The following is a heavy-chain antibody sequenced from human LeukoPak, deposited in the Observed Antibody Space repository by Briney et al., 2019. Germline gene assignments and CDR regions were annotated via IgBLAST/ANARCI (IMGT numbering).Heavy chain of an antibody. J-gene: IGHJ3*02. CDR1: EFNFNSYW. CDR2: INGDGSLS. D-gene: IGHD1-14*01. Sequence: GGSLRLSCAASEFNFNSYWMHWVRQAPGKGLVWVSVINGDGSLSNYVDSVQGRFTISRDNAKNTLHLQMSSLRVEDTAVYFCARDRIAGRNDAFDIWGQGTMVTVSS. V-gene: IGHV3-74*01. CDR3: ARDRIAGRNDAFDI.